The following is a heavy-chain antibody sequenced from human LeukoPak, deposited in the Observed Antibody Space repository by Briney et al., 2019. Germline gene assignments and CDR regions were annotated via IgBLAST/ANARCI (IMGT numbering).Heavy chain of an antibody. CDR1: GFTFGDYA. V-gene: IGHV3-49*04. CDR2: IRSKAYGGTT. Sequence: PGRSLRLSCTASGFTFGDYAMSWVRQAPGKGLEWVGFIRSKAYGGTTEYAASVKGRFTISRDDSKSIAYLQMNSLKTEDTAVYYCTSVPYDFWSGPNPGGFQHWGQGTLVTVSS. J-gene: IGHJ1*01. CDR3: TSVPYDFWSGPNPGGFQH. D-gene: IGHD3-3*01.